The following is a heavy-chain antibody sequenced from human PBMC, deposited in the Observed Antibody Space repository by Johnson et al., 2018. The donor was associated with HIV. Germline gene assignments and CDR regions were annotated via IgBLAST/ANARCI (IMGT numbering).Heavy chain of an antibody. Sequence: QVQLVESGGGVVRPGRSLSLSCTASGFTFSTYAMHWIRQAPGKGLEWVSYISSSGSTIYYADSVVKGRFTISRDNAKNSLYLQMNSLRAEDTAVYYCAREEEWELTLVGVGAFDIWGQGTMVTVSS. V-gene: IGHV3-11*01. CDR3: AREEEWELTLVGVGAFDI. D-gene: IGHD1-26*01. CDR1: GFTFSTYA. J-gene: IGHJ3*02. CDR2: ISSSGSTI.